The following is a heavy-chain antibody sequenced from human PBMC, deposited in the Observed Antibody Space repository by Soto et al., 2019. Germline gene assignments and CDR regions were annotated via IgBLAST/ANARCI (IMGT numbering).Heavy chain of an antibody. Sequence: PSETLSLTCTVSGGSVSSGSYYWSWIRQPPGKGLEWIGYIYYSGSTNYNPSLKSRVTISVDTSKNQFSLKLSSVTAADTAVYYCARGQQLVIAYYYYGMDVWGQGTTVTVSS. CDR3: ARGQQLVIAYYYYGMDV. J-gene: IGHJ6*02. V-gene: IGHV4-61*01. CDR1: GGSVSSGSYY. D-gene: IGHD6-13*01. CDR2: IYYSGST.